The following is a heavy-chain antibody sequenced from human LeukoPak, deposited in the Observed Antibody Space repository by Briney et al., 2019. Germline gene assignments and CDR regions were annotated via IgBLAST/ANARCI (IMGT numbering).Heavy chain of an antibody. J-gene: IGHJ4*02. D-gene: IGHD2-21*02. CDR2: INHSGST. CDR3: AKDHRAYCGGDCVDFDY. Sequence: SSETLSLTCAVYGGSFSGYYWSWIRQPPGKGLEWIGEINHSGSTNYNPSLKSRVTISVDTSKNQFSLKLSSVTAADTAVYYCAKDHRAYCGGDCVDFDYWGQGTLVTVSS. CDR1: GGSFSGYY. V-gene: IGHV4-34*01.